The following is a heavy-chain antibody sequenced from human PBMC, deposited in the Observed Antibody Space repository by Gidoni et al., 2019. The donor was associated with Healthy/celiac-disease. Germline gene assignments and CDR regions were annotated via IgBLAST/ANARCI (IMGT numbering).Heavy chain of an antibody. J-gene: IGHJ4*02. CDR3: AKGVEYYYDSSGYYPNYGY. CDR2: ISGSGGST. Sequence: EVQLLESGGGLLQRGGSLRLSFAASGFPFSSYAMSWVRQAAGKGLEWVSAISGSGGSTYYADSVKGRFTISRDNSKNTLYLKMNSMRAEDTAVYYCAKGVEYYYDSSGYYPNYGYWGQGTLVTVSS. V-gene: IGHV3-23*01. D-gene: IGHD3-22*01. CDR1: GFPFSSYA.